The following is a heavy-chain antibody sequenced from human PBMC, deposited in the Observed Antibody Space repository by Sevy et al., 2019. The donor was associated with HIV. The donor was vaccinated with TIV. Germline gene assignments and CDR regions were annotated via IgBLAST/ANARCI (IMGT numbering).Heavy chain of an antibody. CDR2: IRYDGSNK. Sequence: GGSLRLSCAASGFTFSAYGMHWVRQAPGKGLEWVAFIRYDGSNKFYADSVKGRVTISRDNSNNMMYLQMNSLRGEDTAVYYCATRWTPGYWGQGTLVTVSS. CDR3: ATRWTPGY. D-gene: IGHD1-1*01. CDR1: GFTFSAYG. V-gene: IGHV3-30*02. J-gene: IGHJ4*02.